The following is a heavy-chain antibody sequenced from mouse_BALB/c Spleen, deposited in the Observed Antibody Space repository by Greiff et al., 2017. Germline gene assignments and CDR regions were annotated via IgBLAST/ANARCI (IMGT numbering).Heavy chain of an antibody. CDR2: ISYSGST. J-gene: IGHJ1*01. V-gene: IGHV3-2*02. CDR1: GYSITSDYA. D-gene: IGHD1-2*01. Sequence: DVKLQESGPGLVKPSQSLSLTCTVTGYSITSDYAWNWIRQFPGNKLEWMGYISYSGSTSYNPSLKSRISITRDTSKNQFFLQLNSVTTEDTATYYCARSLLRYWYFDVWGAGTTVTVSS. CDR3: ARSLLRYWYFDV.